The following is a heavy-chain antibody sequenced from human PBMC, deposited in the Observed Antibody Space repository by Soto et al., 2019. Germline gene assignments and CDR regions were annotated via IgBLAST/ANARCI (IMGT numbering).Heavy chain of an antibody. Sequence: EVQLLESGGGLVQPGGSLRLSCVASEFTFSNYAMNWVRQAPGEGPEWVSLISSSGGSTYYADSVKGRFSISRDNSKNTLDVQMKSLSVEDTAIYYCAKDIQGGGATAGYDAFDIWGHGTMVTVSS. CDR2: ISSSGGST. J-gene: IGHJ3*02. V-gene: IGHV3-23*01. CDR3: AKDIQGGGATAGYDAFDI. CDR1: EFTFSNYA. D-gene: IGHD6-13*01.